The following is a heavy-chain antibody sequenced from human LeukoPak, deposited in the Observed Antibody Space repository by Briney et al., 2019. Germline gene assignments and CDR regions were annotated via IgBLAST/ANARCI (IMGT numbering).Heavy chain of an antibody. CDR3: ASIAAAGRLFNWFDP. CDR1: GGSISSSSYY. J-gene: IGHJ5*02. V-gene: IGHV4-61*01. Sequence: SETLSLTCTVSGGSISSSSYYWSWIRQPPGKGLEWIGYIYYSGSTNYNPSLKSRVTISVGTSKNQFSLKLSSVTAADTAVYYCASIAAAGRLFNWFDPWGQGTLVTVSS. CDR2: IYYSGST. D-gene: IGHD6-13*01.